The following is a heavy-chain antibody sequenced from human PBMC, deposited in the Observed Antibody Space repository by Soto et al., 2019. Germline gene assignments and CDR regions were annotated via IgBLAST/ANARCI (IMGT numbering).Heavy chain of an antibody. CDR3: ARTGYSGYDHEDYYYGMDV. CDR2: IYTSGST. Sequence: QVQLQESGPGLVKPSETLSLTCTVSGGSISSYYWSWIRQPAGKGLEWIGCIYTSGSTNYNPSLKSRVTMSVDTSKNQFSLKLSSVTAADTAVYYCARTGYSGYDHEDYYYGMDVWGQGTTVTVSS. D-gene: IGHD5-12*01. CDR1: GGSISSYY. J-gene: IGHJ6*02. V-gene: IGHV4-4*07.